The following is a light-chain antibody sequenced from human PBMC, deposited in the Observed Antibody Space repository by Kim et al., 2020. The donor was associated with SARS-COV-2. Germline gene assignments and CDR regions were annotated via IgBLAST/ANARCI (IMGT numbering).Light chain of an antibody. Sequence: QSIPISCTGTSSDVGGYDYVSWYQQHPGNAPKLMIYAVTKRPSGVSNRFPGSKSGNTASPTISGLQAEDEADDSCSSYTTSSTWVFGGGTQLTVL. CDR1: SSDVGGYDY. J-gene: IGLJ3*02. V-gene: IGLV2-14*03. CDR2: AVT. CDR3: SSYTTSSTWV.